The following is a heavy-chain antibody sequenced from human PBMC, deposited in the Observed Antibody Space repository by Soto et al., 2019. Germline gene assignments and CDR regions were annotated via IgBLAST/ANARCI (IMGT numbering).Heavy chain of an antibody. J-gene: IGHJ6*02. Sequence: QVQLQESGPGLVKPSQTLSLTCTVSGGSISSGDYYWGWIRQPPGKGLEGIGYIYCSGSTNYNPSLKSPVTISVDTSKNQSSLKLTSVTAADTAVYYCARASPVVTDVWGQGTTVTVSS. V-gene: IGHV4-30-4*01. CDR2: IYCSGST. D-gene: IGHD5-18*01. CDR3: ARASPVVTDV. CDR1: GGSISSGDYY.